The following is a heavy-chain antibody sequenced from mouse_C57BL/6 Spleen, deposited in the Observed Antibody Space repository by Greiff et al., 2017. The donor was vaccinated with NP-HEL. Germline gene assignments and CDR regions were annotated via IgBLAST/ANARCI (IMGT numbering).Heavy chain of an antibody. CDR3: ARDQGYDGYGAAMDY. D-gene: IGHD2-3*01. V-gene: IGHV5-4*01. CDR2: ISDGGSYT. Sequence: DVKLVESGGGLVKPGGSLKLSCAASGFTFSSYAMSWVRQTPEKRLEWVATISDGGSYTYYPDNVKGRFTISRDNAKNNLYLQMSHLKSEDTAMYYCARDQGYDGYGAAMDYWGQGTSVTVSS. J-gene: IGHJ4*01. CDR1: GFTFSSYA.